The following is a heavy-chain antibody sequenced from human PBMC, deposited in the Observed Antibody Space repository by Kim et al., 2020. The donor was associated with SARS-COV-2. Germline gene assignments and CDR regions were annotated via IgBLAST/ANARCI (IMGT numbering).Heavy chain of an antibody. CDR2: ISYDGSNK. D-gene: IGHD2-2*02. Sequence: GGSLRLSCAASGFTFSSYGMHWVRQAPGKGLEWVAVISYDGSNKYYADSVKGRFTISRDNSKNTLYLQMNNLRTEDTAVYYCAKDPESAIVYYYYMDVWGKGPTVTVSS. CDR3: AKDPESAIVYYYYMDV. J-gene: IGHJ6*03. V-gene: IGHV3-30*18. CDR1: GFTFSSYG.